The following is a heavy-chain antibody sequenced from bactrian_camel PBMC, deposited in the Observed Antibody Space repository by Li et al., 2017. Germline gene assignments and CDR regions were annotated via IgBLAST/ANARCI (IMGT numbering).Heavy chain of an antibody. Sequence: VQLVESGGGFVQPGGSLTLSCSASGFTFSSHAMHWVRQAPGKESEGIASIDSDGSTSYANSAKGRFSISLDTAKNTVYLQMNNLKPEDTAMYYCAADQYAFGLGNAYRYWGLGTQVTVS. V-gene: IGHV3S10*01. D-gene: IGHD3*01. CDR2: IDSDGST. J-gene: IGHJ4*01. CDR3: AADQYAFGLGNAYRY. CDR1: GFTFSSHA.